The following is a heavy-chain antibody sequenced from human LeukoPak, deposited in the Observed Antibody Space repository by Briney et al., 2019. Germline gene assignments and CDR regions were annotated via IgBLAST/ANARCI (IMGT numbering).Heavy chain of an antibody. CDR1: DGSINSYY. J-gene: IGHJ6*02. CDR3: ARGRSNYCGMDV. V-gene: IGHV4-59*01. D-gene: IGHD1-26*01. CDR2: IYYNGNT. Sequence: PSETLSLTCSVSDGSINSYYWNWIRRPPGKGLEWIGYIYYNGNTNYSPSLKSRVTMSVDTSKNLFSLKVSSVTAADTAVYYCARGRSNYCGMDVWGQGTTVTVSS.